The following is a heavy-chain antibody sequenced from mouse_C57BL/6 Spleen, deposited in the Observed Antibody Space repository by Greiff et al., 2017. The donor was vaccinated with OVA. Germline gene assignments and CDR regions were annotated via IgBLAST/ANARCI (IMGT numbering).Heavy chain of an antibody. CDR2: ISDGGSYT. J-gene: IGHJ3*01. CDR1: GFTFSSYA. D-gene: IGHD4-1*01. Sequence: VQRVESGGGLVKPGGSLKLSCAASGFTFSSYAMSWVRQTPEKRLEWVATISDGGSYTYYPDNVKGRFTISRDNAKNNLYLQMSHLKSEDTAMYYCASTGTSWFAYWGQGTLVTVSA. V-gene: IGHV5-4*01. CDR3: ASTGTSWFAY.